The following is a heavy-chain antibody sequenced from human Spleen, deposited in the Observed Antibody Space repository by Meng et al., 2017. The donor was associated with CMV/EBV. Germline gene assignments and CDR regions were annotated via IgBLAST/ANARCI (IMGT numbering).Heavy chain of an antibody. D-gene: IGHD1-1*01. CDR3: AKGQRTGIYYYGMDV. Sequence: GESLKISCAASGFTFSSYAMHWVRQTPGEGLEWVAFIRNDGLNNYYADSVKGRFTISRDNAKNTLFLQMNSLRPDDTALYYCAKGQRTGIYYYGMDVWGQGTTVTVSS. CDR2: IRNDGLNN. CDR1: GFTFSSYA. J-gene: IGHJ6*02. V-gene: IGHV3-30*02.